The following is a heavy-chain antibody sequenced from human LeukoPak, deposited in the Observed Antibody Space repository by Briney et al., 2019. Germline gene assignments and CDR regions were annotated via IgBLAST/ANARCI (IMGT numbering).Heavy chain of an antibody. CDR3: ARLPAYCSSTSCYYDY. V-gene: IGHV3-23*01. Sequence: GGSLRLSCAASGFTFSSYAMSWVRQAPGQGLEWVSAISGSGASTNYADSVKGRFTISRDNAKNSLFLQMNSLRAEDTAVYYCARLPAYCSSTSCYYDYWGQGTLVTVSS. CDR1: GFTFSSYA. J-gene: IGHJ4*02. CDR2: ISGSGAST. D-gene: IGHD2-2*01.